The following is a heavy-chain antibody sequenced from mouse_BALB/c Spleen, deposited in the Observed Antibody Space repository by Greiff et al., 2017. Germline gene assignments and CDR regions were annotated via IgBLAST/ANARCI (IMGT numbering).Heavy chain of an antibody. D-gene: IGHD1-1*01. Sequence: VQLQQSGPGLVAPSQSLSITCTVSGFSLTSYGVHWVRQPPGKGLEWLGVIWAGGSTNYNSALMSRLSISKDNSKSQVFLKMNSLQTDDTAMYYCAREGDYYGRGRYAMDYWGQGTSVTVSS. V-gene: IGHV2-9*02. CDR1: GFSLTSYG. CDR2: IWAGGST. J-gene: IGHJ4*01. CDR3: AREGDYYGRGRYAMDY.